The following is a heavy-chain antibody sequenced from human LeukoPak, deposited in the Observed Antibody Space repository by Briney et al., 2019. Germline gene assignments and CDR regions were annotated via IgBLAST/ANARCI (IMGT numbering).Heavy chain of an antibody. Sequence: SETLSLTCTVSGGSISSSSYYWGWIRQPPGKGLEWIGSIYYSGSTYYNPSLKSRVTISVDTSKNQFSLKLSSVTAADTAVYYCARPGDYYDSSGPHDAFDIWGQGTMVTVSS. CDR2: IYYSGST. V-gene: IGHV4-39*01. J-gene: IGHJ3*02. CDR3: ARPGDYYDSSGPHDAFDI. CDR1: GGSISSSSYY. D-gene: IGHD3-22*01.